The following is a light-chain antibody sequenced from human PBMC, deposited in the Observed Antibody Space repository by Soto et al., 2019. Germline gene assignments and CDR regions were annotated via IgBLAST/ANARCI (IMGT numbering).Light chain of an antibody. CDR3: GSYASGGAYV. J-gene: IGLJ7*01. CDR1: SSDVGGYNA. CDR2: DVS. Sequence: QSALTQPASVSGSPGQSITISCTGTSSDVGGYNAVSWYQQHPGKAPKLMIYDVSNRPSGASDRFSGSKSGNTASLTISGLQAEDEADYYCGSYASGGAYVFGPGTQLTVL. V-gene: IGLV2-14*01.